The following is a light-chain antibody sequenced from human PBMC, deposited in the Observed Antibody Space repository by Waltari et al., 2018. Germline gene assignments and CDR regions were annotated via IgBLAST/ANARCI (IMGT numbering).Light chain of an antibody. CDR3: ATWDARLNAWV. J-gene: IGLJ3*02. CDR2: RRY. V-gene: IGLV1-47*01. Sequence: QSVLTQSPSASGTPGQRVTISCSGSSSNIGANYVYWYQQFPGTAPRLRIYRRYQRPTRVPDRCTGSKSGTSASLAISGLRSEDEADYYCATWDARLNAWVFGGGTRLTAL. CDR1: SSNIGANY.